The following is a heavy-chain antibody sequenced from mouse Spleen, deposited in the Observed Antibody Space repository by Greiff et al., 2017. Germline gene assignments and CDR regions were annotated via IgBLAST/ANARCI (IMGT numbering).Heavy chain of an antibody. Sequence: VKLMESGAGLVKPGASVKLSCKASGYTFTEYIIHWVKQRSGQGLEWIGWFYPGSGSIKYNEKFKDKATLTADKSSSTVYMELSRLTSEDSAVYFCARHENYYGYGYAMDYWGQGTSVTVSS. D-gene: IGHD1-2*01. CDR3: ARHENYYGYGYAMDY. V-gene: IGHV1-62-2*01. CDR1: GYTFTEYI. J-gene: IGHJ4*01. CDR2: FYPGSGSI.